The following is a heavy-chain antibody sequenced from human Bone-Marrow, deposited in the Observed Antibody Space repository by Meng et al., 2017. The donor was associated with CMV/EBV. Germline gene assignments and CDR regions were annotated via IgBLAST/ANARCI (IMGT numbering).Heavy chain of an antibody. J-gene: IGHJ6*02. CDR2: INPHSGDT. CDR1: GYTFTGYN. D-gene: IGHD3/OR15-3a*01. CDR3: ARLFHTTLGTNYYYGMDV. Sequence: ASVKVSCKASGYTFTGYNIHWVRQAPGQGLDWMGWINPHSGDTKYAEKFQGRVTLTRDTSISTAYLELSRLTSDDTAVFFCARLFHTTLGTNYYYGMDVWGPGNTVNGAS. V-gene: IGHV1-2*02.